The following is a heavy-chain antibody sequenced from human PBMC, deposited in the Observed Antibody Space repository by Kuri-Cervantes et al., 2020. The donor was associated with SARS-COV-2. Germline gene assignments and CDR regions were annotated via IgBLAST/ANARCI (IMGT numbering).Heavy chain of an antibody. J-gene: IGHJ3*02. CDR2: ISSSSSTI. CDR3: ARVATPGTYYYDSSGYYGAFDI. Sequence: GRPLRLPGAASGFTFSGYSMNWVRQAPGKGLEWVSYISSSSSTIYNADPLKGRFTISRDNAKNTLYLQMNCLRAEDTAVYYCARVATPGTYYYDSSGYYGAFDIWGQGTMVTVSS. CDR1: GFTFSGYS. D-gene: IGHD3-22*01. V-gene: IGHV3-48*01.